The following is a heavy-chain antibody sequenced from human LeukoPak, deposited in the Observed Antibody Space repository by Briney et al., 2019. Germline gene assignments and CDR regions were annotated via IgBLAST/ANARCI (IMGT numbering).Heavy chain of an antibody. CDR3: AREGVPTYYYDSSGYEGSYYFDY. Sequence: SETLSLTCTVSGGSISSSSYYWGWIRQPPGKGLEWIGSIYYSGSTYYNPSLKSRVTISVDTSKNKFSLKMSSVTDADTAVYYCAREGVPTYYYDSSGYEGSYYFDYWGQGTLVTVSS. D-gene: IGHD3-22*01. CDR2: IYYSGST. V-gene: IGHV4-39*07. CDR1: GGSISSSSYY. J-gene: IGHJ4*02.